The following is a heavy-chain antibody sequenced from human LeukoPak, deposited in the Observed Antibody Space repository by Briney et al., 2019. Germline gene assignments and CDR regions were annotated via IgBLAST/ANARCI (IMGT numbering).Heavy chain of an antibody. V-gene: IGHV3-21*01. J-gene: IGHJ4*02. CDR2: ISSSSSYK. CDR3: ARAPGSDSYYFDY. Sequence: GESLRLSCAASGFTFSSYCMNWVRQPPGKGREWVSSISSSSSYKYYADSVKGRFTISRDNAKNSLYLQMHSVRAEDTAVYYCARAPGSDSYYFDYWGQGTLVTVSS. D-gene: IGHD3-10*01. CDR1: GFTFSSYC.